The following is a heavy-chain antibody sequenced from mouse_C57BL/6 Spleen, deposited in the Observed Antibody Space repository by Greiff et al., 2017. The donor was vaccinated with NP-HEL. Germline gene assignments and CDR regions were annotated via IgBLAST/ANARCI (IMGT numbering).Heavy chain of an antibody. CDR2: IDPGNGDT. CDR3: TTDGNYKAY. Sequence: EVQLQQSGAELVRPGASVKLSCTASGFNITDDYMHWVKQRPEQGLEWIGWIDPGNGDTKYAAKFQGKATITADTSSNTAYLQLSSLASEDTAGYYCTTDGNYKAYWGQGTLVTVSA. D-gene: IGHD2-1*01. CDR1: GFNITDDY. V-gene: IGHV14-4*01. J-gene: IGHJ3*01.